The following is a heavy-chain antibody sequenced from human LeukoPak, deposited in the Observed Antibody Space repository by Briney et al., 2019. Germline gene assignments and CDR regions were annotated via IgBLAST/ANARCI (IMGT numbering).Heavy chain of an antibody. Sequence: GGSLRLSCAASGFTFSSYWMHWVRQAPGKGLVWVSRINSDGSSTNYADSVKGRFTISRDNAKNTLYLQMNSLRAEDTAVYYCATSTYCSGGSWYSRTFQYWGQGTLVTVSS. V-gene: IGHV3-74*01. CDR3: ATSTYCSGGSWYSRTFQY. CDR1: GFTFSSYW. J-gene: IGHJ4*02. D-gene: IGHD2-15*01. CDR2: INSDGSST.